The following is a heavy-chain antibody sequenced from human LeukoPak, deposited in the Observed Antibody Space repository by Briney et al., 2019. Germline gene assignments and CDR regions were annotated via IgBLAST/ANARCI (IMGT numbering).Heavy chain of an antibody. J-gene: IGHJ4*02. D-gene: IGHD3-22*01. V-gene: IGHV4-59*01. Sequence: PSETLSLTCTVSGGSISSYYWSWIRQPPGKGLEWIGYIYYSGGTNYSPSLKSRVTISVDMSKNQFSLKLSSVTAADTAVYYCARGIAYYDSSGYYRENYYFDYWGQGTLVTVSS. CDR2: IYYSGGT. CDR3: ARGIAYYDSSGYYRENYYFDY. CDR1: GGSISSYY.